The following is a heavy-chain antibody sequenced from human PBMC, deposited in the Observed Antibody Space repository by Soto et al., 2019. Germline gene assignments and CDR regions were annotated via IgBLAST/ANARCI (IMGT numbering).Heavy chain of an antibody. V-gene: IGHV1-8*01. D-gene: IGHD5-12*01. Sequence: QVQLVQSGAEVKKPGASVKVSCKASGYTFSSYDINWVRQATGQGLVWMGWMKPSSGNTGYAQKFQGRVTMTRDTAISTADLELGSLRSEDTAVYYCVRSGYRLKGVCNFRDFHFWGVGTLVSVAS. CDR1: GYTFSSYD. CDR2: MKPSSGNT. CDR3: VRSGYRLKGVCNFRDFHF. J-gene: IGHJ4*02.